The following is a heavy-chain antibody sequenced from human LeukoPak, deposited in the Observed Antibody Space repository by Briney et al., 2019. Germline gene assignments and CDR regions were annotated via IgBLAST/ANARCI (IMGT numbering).Heavy chain of an antibody. V-gene: IGHV3-30*18. CDR3: VKGDYYGSVLPFDY. CDR2: ISYDGNNK. J-gene: IGHJ4*02. D-gene: IGHD3-10*01. CDR1: GFTFSSFG. Sequence: GGSLRHSCGASGFTFSSFGMHWVRQAPGKGLEWVAVISYDGNNKYYVDSVKGRFTISRDNSKNTLSLQMNSLRAEDTAVYYCVKGDYYGSVLPFDYWGQGTLVTVSS.